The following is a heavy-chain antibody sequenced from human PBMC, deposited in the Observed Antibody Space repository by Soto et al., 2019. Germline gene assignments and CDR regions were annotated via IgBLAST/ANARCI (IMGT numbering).Heavy chain of an antibody. CDR1: GGTFTSYA. CDR2: IIPIFGTA. D-gene: IGHD5-18*01. Sequence: QVQLVQSGAEVKKPGSSVKVSCKASGGTFTSYAISWVRQAPGQGLEWMGGIIPIFGTADYAQKFQGRVTITAEESTSTAYMELSSLRPEDTAVYYCATQGLPNYYCDGIDVWGQGTTVTVSS. J-gene: IGHJ6*02. CDR3: ATQGLPNYYCDGIDV. V-gene: IGHV1-69*12.